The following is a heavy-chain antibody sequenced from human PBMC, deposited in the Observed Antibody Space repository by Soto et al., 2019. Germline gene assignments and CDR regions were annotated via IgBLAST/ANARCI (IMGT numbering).Heavy chain of an antibody. CDR1: GGTFSSYA. J-gene: IGHJ6*02. V-gene: IGHV1-69*01. CDR3: ARSQGGSSSLDIYYYYYYGMDV. D-gene: IGHD2-15*01. CDR2: IIPIFGTA. Sequence: QVQLVQSGAEVKKPGSSVKVSCKAPGGTFSSYAISWVRQAPGQGIEWMGGIIPIFGTAKYAKKFQGRVTITADESTSTGHMELSSLRSEDTAVYYCARSQGGSSSLDIYYYYYYGMDVWGQGTTVTVSS.